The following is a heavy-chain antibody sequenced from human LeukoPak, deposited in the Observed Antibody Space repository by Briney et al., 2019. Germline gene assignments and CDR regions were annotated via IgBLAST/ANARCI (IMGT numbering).Heavy chain of an antibody. J-gene: IGHJ3*02. V-gene: IGHV1-69*13. CDR1: GYTFTSYD. CDR3: ARGAVEMATMEAFDI. D-gene: IGHD5-24*01. Sequence: ASVKVSCKASGYTFTSYDISWVRQAPGQGLEWMGGIIPIFGTANYAQKFQGRVTITADESTSTAYMELSSLRSEDTAVYYCARGAVEMATMEAFDIWGQGTMVTVSS. CDR2: IIPIFGTA.